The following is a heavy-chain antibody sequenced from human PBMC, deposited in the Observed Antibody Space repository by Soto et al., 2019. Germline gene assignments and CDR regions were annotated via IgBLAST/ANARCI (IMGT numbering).Heavy chain of an antibody. J-gene: IGHJ5*02. CDR2: IYPGDSVT. V-gene: IGHV5-51*01. Sequence: GESLKISCKGSGYSFTSYWIGWVRQMPGKGLEWMGIIYPGDSVTRYSPSFQGQVTISADKSISTAYLQWSSLKASDTAMYYCARHGQRSRDWFDPWGQGTLVTVSS. CDR3: ARHGQRSRDWFDP. CDR1: GYSFTSYW.